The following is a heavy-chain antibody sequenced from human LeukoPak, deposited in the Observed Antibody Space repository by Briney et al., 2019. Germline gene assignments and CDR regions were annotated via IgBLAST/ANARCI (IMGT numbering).Heavy chain of an antibody. V-gene: IGHV4-39*02. J-gene: IGHJ4*02. D-gene: IGHD6-19*01. CDR2: FYYTGNT. CDR1: GGSISSSSYY. CDR3: ARTAGIAVAGSRQYFDY. Sequence: PSETLSLTCSISGGSISSSSYYWGWIRQPPGKGLEWIGSFYYTGNTYYNPSLKGRVTISVDTSKNDLSLNLRSVTAADTAVYYCARTAGIAVAGSRQYFDYWGQGMLVTVSS.